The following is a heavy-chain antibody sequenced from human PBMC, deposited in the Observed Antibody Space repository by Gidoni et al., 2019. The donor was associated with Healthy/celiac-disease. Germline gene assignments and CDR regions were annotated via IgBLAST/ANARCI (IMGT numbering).Heavy chain of an antibody. D-gene: IGHD6-6*01. CDR3: ARGESGAVAARPDNYYYYYYMDV. CDR2: IIPIFGTA. Sequence: QVQLVQSGAEVKKPGSSVKVSCKASGGTFSSYAISWVRQAPGQGLEWMGGIIPIFGTANYAQKFQGRDTITADKSTSTAYMELSSLRSEDTAVYYCARGESGAVAARPDNYYYYYYMDVWGKGTTVTVSS. J-gene: IGHJ6*03. V-gene: IGHV1-69*06. CDR1: GGTFSSYA.